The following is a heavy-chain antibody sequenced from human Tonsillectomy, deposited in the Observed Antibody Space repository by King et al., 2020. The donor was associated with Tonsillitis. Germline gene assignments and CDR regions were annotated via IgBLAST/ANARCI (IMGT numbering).Heavy chain of an antibody. CDR1: GSSISGGYY. Sequence: PVLVPPSATLSLPCAVSGSSISGGYYWGWIRQPPGKGLEWIGSFYHSGTTYYNPSLKRRVPISVDTSRNPFSLKLSPVTAADTAVYYCAKDMNYYDTSDRYFDLWGRGTLVTVSS. V-gene: IGHV4-38-2*01. CDR2: FYHSGTT. D-gene: IGHD3-22*01. J-gene: IGHJ2*01. CDR3: AKDMNYYDTSDRYFDL.